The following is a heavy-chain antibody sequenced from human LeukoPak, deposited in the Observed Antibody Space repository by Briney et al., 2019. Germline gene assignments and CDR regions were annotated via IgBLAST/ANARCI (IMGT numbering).Heavy chain of an antibody. D-gene: IGHD3-10*01. CDR2: ISYDGSNK. CDR1: GLTFSSYG. Sequence: GRSLRLSCAASGLTFSSYGMHWVRQAPGKGLEWVAGISYDGSNKYYAESVKGRLTISRDNSKSTLYLQMNSLRAEDTAVYYCAKGRFSMVRGVDYYFDYWGQGTLVTVSS. V-gene: IGHV3-30*18. CDR3: AKGRFSMVRGVDYYFDY. J-gene: IGHJ4*02.